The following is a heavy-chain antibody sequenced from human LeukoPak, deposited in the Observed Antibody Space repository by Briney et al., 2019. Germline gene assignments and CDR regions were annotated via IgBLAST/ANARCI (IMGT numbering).Heavy chain of an antibody. J-gene: IGHJ4*02. CDR3: GRYPLVSTGFPTGLDH. CDR2: IWYDGSHK. V-gene: IGHV3-33*01. Sequence: GGSLRLSCAPAGFNFNIYGMQWVRQAPGKGLEWVAAIWYDGSHKYYADSVKGRFTISRDNSKNTLYLQMNSLRAEDTAVYYCGRYPLVSTGFPTGLDHWGQGTLVTVSS. CDR1: GFNFNIYG. D-gene: IGHD3-22*01.